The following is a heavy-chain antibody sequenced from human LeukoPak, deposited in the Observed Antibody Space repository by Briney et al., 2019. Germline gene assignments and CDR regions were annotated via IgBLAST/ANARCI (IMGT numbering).Heavy chain of an antibody. CDR1: GYTFTSYG. J-gene: IGHJ5*02. CDR3: ARVPRYSSSWYSENWFDP. V-gene: IGHV1-18*01. CDR2: ISAYNGNT. Sequence: GASVKVPCKASGYTFTSYGISWVRQAPGQGLEWMGWISAYNGNTNYAQKLQGRVTMTTDTSTSTAYMELRSLRSDDTAVYYCARVPRYSSSWYSENWFDPWGQGTLVTVSS. D-gene: IGHD6-13*01.